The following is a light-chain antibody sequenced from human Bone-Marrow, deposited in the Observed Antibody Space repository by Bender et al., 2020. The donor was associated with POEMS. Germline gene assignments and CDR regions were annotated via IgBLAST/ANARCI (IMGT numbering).Light chain of an antibody. CDR1: NIGTQG. Sequence: SYVLTQPPSVSVAPGQTARITCGGDNIGTQGVNWYQQTAGQAPILVVFNDSDRPSGIPERFSGSNSGNTATLTISRVEAGDEADFYCQVWDSSSVNWVFGGGTKLTVL. V-gene: IGLV3-21*02. CDR3: QVWDSSSVNWV. CDR2: NDS. J-gene: IGLJ3*02.